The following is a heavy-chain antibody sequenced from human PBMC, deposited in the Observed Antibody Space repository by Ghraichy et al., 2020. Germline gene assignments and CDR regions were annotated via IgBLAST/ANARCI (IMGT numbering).Heavy chain of an antibody. V-gene: IGHV4-39*01. Sequence: GSLRLSCTVSGDSIIRDFYYWGWIRQPPGKGLEWIGSIYYSGSTHYNPSLKSRVTISVDTSKNQFSLRLSSVTAADTAVYYCARNSTSGPFDSWGRGTLVTVSS. CDR3: ARNSTSGPFDS. CDR2: IYYSGST. D-gene: IGHD2-21*01. CDR1: GDSIIRDFYY. J-gene: IGHJ4*02.